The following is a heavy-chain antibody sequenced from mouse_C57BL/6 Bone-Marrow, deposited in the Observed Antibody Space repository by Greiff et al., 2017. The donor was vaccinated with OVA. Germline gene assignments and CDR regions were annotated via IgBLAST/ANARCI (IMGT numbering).Heavy chain of an antibody. V-gene: IGHV1-64*01. J-gene: IGHJ4*01. Sequence: QVQLQQPGAELVKPGASVKLSCKASGYTFTSYWMHWVKQRPGQGLEWIGMIHPNSGSTNYNEKFKSKATLTVDKSSSTAYMQLSSLTSEDSAVYYGARRTYYGSSYDYAMDYWGQGTSVTVSS. CDR1: GYTFTSYW. CDR3: ARRTYYGSSYDYAMDY. D-gene: IGHD1-1*01. CDR2: IHPNSGST.